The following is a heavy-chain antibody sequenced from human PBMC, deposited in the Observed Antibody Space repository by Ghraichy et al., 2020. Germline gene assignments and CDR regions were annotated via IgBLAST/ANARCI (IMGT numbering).Heavy chain of an antibody. CDR2: ISGSGGST. CDR1: GFTFSSYA. D-gene: IGHD2-15*01. J-gene: IGHJ4*02. CDR3: ATGYCSGGSCYYFDY. Sequence: GGSLRLSCAASGFTFSSYAMSWVRQAPGKGLEWVSAISGSGGSTYYADSVKGRFTISRDNSKNRLYLQMNSLRAEDTAVYYCATGYCSGGSCYYFDYWGQGSLVTVSS. V-gene: IGHV3-23*01.